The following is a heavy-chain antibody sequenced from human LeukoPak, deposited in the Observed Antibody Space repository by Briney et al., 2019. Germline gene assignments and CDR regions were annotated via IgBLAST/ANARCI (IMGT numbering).Heavy chain of an antibody. CDR2: IYHSGST. D-gene: IGHD5-18*01. Sequence: SETLSLXCAVSGYSISSGYYWGWIRQPPGKGLDWIGSIYHSGSTYYNPSLKSRVTISVDTSKNQFSLKLSSVTAADTAVYYCARRPAMAGQFDYWGQGTLVTVSS. V-gene: IGHV4-38-2*01. J-gene: IGHJ4*02. CDR1: GYSISSGYY. CDR3: ARRPAMAGQFDY.